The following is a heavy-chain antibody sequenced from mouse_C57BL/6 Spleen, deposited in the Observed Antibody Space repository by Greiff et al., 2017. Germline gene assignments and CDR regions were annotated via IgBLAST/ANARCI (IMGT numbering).Heavy chain of an antibody. Sequence: QVQLKQPGAELVKPGASVKMSCKASGYTFTSYWITWVKQRPGQGLEWIGDIYPGSGSTNYNEKFKSKATLTVDTSSGTAYMQLSSLTSEDSAVYYCARGDYGDGAMDYWGQGTSVTVSS. CDR3: ARGDYGDGAMDY. CDR2: IYPGSGST. J-gene: IGHJ4*01. D-gene: IGHD2-4*01. V-gene: IGHV1-55*01. CDR1: GYTFTSYW.